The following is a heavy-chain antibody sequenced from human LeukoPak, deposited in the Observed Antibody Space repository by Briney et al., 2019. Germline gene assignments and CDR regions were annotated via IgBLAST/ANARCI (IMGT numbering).Heavy chain of an antibody. V-gene: IGHV4-61*02. CDR2: IYTSGST. D-gene: IGHD6-13*01. Sequence: SQTLSLTCTVSGGSISSGSYYWSWIRQPAGKGLEWIGRIYTSGSTNYNPSLKSRVTISVDTSKNQFSLKLSSVTAADTAVYYCARVRIAAAHDAFDIWGQGTMVTVSS. CDR3: ARVRIAAAHDAFDI. CDR1: GGSISSGSYY. J-gene: IGHJ3*02.